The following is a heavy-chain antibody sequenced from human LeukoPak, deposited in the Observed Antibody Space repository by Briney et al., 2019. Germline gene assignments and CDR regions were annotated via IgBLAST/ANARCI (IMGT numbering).Heavy chain of an antibody. Sequence: GASVKVSCTASGYTFTGYYMHWMRQAPGQGLEWMGWINPNSGGTNYAQKFQGRVTMTRDTSISTAHMELSRLRSDDTAVYYRARDPAALSYDFWSGYYPLQFYFDYWGQGTLVTVSS. CDR3: ARDPAALSYDFWSGYYPLQFYFDY. D-gene: IGHD3-3*01. V-gene: IGHV1-2*02. J-gene: IGHJ4*02. CDR2: INPNSGGT. CDR1: GYTFTGYY.